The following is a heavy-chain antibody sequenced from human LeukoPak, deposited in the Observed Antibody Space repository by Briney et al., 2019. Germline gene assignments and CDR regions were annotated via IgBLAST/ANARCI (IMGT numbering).Heavy chain of an antibody. CDR1: GFTFSSCA. V-gene: IGHV3-23*01. J-gene: IGHJ4*02. D-gene: IGHD6-6*01. Sequence: GGSLRLSCAASGFTFSSCAMSWVRQAPEKGLEWVSAISDSGSSTYYADSVQGRFTISRDNSKNTLYLQMNSLRAEDTAVYYCAKDGLQQLVYFDFWGQGTLVTFSS. CDR2: ISDSGSST. CDR3: AKDGLQQLVYFDF.